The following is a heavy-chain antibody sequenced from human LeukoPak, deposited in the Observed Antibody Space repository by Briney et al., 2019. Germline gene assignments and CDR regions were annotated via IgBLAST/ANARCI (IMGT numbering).Heavy chain of an antibody. CDR3: ARALVAGNWFDP. J-gene: IGHJ5*02. D-gene: IGHD6-19*01. V-gene: IGHV1-2*06. Sequence: ASVKVSCKASGYTFTGYYMHWVRQAPGQGLEWMGRINPNSGGTNYAQKFQGRVTMTRDTSISTAYMELSRLRSDDTAVYYCARALVAGNWFDPWGQGTLVTVSS. CDR2: INPNSGGT. CDR1: GYTFTGYY.